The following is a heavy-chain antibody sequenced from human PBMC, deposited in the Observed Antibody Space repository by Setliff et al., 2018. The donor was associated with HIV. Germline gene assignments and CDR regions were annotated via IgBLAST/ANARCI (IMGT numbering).Heavy chain of an antibody. Sequence: PEASVKVSCKTSGGTLSNYVITWVRQAPGQGLEWMGMIIPMYNIPAYAQKFQGRVTFTADESTSTAYMELSSLSSEDTAVYYCARDQTGVAAAAFGGGSAWSDEGFDIWGQGTMVTVSS. D-gene: IGHD6-13*01. V-gene: IGHV1-69*13. CDR2: IIPMYNIP. CDR3: ARDQTGVAAAAFGGGSAWSDEGFDI. J-gene: IGHJ3*02. CDR1: GGTLSNYV.